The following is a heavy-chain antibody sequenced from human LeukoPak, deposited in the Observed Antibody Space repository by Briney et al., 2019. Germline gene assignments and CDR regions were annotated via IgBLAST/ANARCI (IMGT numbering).Heavy chain of an antibody. CDR1: GYTFTNYT. V-gene: IGHV1-8*02. D-gene: IGHD1-1*01. CDR2: MNTNNGDR. J-gene: IGHJ4*02. CDR3: ARTTSFAASGYDY. Sequence: ASVTLSCKASGYTFTNYTINWIRHAHGPGHESEGCMNTNNGDRGYAQTFQGRVAITRDTSIRTPYMQLRSLSSDDTPVYFCARTTSFAASGYDYCGQGTLVTVSS.